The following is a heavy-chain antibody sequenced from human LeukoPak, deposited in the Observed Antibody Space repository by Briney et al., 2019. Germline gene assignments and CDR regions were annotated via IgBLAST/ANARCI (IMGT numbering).Heavy chain of an antibody. J-gene: IGHJ4*02. CDR3: ARDMGTYCGGDCLVDY. Sequence: GASVKVSCKASGYTFTSYYMHWVRQAPGQGLEWMGIINPSGGSTSYAQKFQGRVTMTRDMSTSTVYMELSSLRSEDTAVYYCARDMGTYCGGDCLVDYWGQGTLVTVSS. CDR2: INPSGGST. CDR1: GYTFTSYY. V-gene: IGHV1-46*01. D-gene: IGHD2-21*02.